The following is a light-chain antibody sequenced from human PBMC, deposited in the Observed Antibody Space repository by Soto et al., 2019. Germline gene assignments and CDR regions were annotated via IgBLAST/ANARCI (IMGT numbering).Light chain of an antibody. CDR1: NSNIGSHY. V-gene: IGLV1-51*01. CDR3: GTWDTSLSSVYV. Sequence: QSVLTQPPSVSAAPGQKVTISCSGSNSNIGSHYVSWYQQLPGTAPKLLIYDIDQRPSGIPDRFSGSRSGTSATLGITGLQTGDEADYYCGTWDTSLSSVYVFGTGTKLTVL. CDR2: DID. J-gene: IGLJ1*01.